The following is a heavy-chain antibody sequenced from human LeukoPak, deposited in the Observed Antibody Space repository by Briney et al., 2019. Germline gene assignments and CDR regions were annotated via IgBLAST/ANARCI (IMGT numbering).Heavy chain of an antibody. D-gene: IGHD3-10*01. CDR3: ASAGLWFGELLA. CDR1: GGSFSGYY. CDR2: INHSGST. V-gene: IGHV4-34*01. J-gene: IGHJ5*02. Sequence: SETLSLTCAVYGGSFSGYYWSWIRQPPGKGLEWIGEINHSGSTNYNPSLKSRVTISVDTSKNQFSLKLSSVTAADTAVYYCASAGLWFGELLAWGQGTLVTVSS.